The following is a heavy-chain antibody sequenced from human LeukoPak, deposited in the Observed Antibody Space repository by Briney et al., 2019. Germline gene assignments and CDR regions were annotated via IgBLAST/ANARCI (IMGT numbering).Heavy chain of an antibody. CDR3: ARGGGYQLLYDAFDI. V-gene: IGHV4-38-2*01. CDR1: GYSISSGYY. Sequence: SETLSLTCAVSGYSISSGYYWGWIRQPPGKGLEWIGIIYHSGRTYYNPSLKSRVTISVDTSKNQFSLKLSSVTAADTAVYYCARGGGYQLLYDAFDIWGQGTMVTVSS. D-gene: IGHD2-2*02. CDR2: IYHSGRT. J-gene: IGHJ3*02.